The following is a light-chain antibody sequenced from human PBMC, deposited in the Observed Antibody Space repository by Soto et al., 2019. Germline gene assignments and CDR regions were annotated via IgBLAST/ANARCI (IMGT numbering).Light chain of an antibody. CDR3: QHYDTTPPTYA. J-gene: IGKJ2*01. V-gene: IGKV3-20*01. Sequence: EIVLTQSPGTLSLSPGERATLSCRASQRVSSTFLAWYQQIPGQAPRLLIYGASSRATGIPDRFSGSKSGTDFTLTISRLEPEDLAVYYCQHYDTTPPTYAFGQGTKLE. CDR1: QRVSSTF. CDR2: GAS.